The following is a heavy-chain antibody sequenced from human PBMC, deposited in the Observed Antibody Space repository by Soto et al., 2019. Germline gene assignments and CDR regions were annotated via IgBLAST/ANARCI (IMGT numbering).Heavy chain of an antibody. V-gene: IGHV1-46*03. CDR1: GYIFTSYY. Sequence: QVQLVQSGAEVKKPGASVKVSCKASGYIFTSYYIHWVRQAPGQGLEWMGWINPFDGSRMFAQSFQGRVTMPRDTSTSTVYMEVSSLRSEDTAVYYCSRVNPGETSPFDHWGQGTLVTVSS. CDR2: INPFDGSR. D-gene: IGHD3-10*01. CDR3: SRVNPGETSPFDH. J-gene: IGHJ4*02.